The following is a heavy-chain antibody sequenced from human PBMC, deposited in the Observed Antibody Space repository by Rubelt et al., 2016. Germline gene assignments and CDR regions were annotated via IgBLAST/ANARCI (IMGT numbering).Heavy chain of an antibody. CDR1: GDSISSGYF. CDR2: IYYSGST. D-gene: IGHD3-10*01. Sequence: QVQLQESGPGLVKPSETLSLTCTVSGDSISSGYFWGWIRQPPGKGLEWIGSIYYSGSTYYNPSLKSRVTISVDTSKNQFSLKLSSVTAADTAVYYCARGAGSGSYYNTYWGQGTLVTVSS. CDR3: ARGAGSGSYYNTY. J-gene: IGHJ4*02. V-gene: IGHV4-38-2*02.